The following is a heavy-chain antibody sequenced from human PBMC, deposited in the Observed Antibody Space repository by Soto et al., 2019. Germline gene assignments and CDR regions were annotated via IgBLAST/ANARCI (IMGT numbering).Heavy chain of an antibody. V-gene: IGHV3-30-3*01. J-gene: IGHJ6*02. Sequence: GGSRRLSCAASGSTFSSYAMHWVRQAPGKGLEWVAVISYEGSNKYYADSVKGRFTISRDNSTNTLYLQGNSRRAEDTAGNYGGRDLRRWVGATYYSYYVMDVWGQGTPVTVSS. CDR1: GSTFSSYA. CDR2: ISYEGSNK. CDR3: GRDLRRWVGATYYSYYVMDV. D-gene: IGHD1-26*01.